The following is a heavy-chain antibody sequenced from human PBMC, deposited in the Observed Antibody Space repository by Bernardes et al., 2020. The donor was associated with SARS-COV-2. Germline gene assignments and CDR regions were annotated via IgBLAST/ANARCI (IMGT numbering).Heavy chain of an antibody. V-gene: IGHV4-59*08. Sequence: SETLSLTCTVSGGSISSYYWSWIRQPPGKGLEWIGYIYYSGSTNYNPSLTSRVTISVDTSKNQFSLKLSSVTAADTAVYYCARQRGVATIGGYYYYGMDVWGQGTTVTVSS. J-gene: IGHJ6*02. CDR3: ARQRGVATIGGYYYYGMDV. CDR2: IYYSGST. CDR1: GGSISSYY. D-gene: IGHD5-12*01.